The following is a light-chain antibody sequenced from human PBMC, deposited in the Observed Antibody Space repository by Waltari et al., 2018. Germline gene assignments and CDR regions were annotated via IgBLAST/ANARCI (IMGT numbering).Light chain of an antibody. J-gene: IGLJ2*01. CDR2: RNN. CDR1: SSNIGRHY. V-gene: IGLV1-47*01. Sequence: QSVLTQPPSASGTPGQRVTISCSGSSSNIGRHYVYWYQQLPGPAPKLLIYRNNQRPSGVPDRFSGSKSGTSASLAISGLRSEDEADYYCAAWDDSLSGLFGGGTKLTVL. CDR3: AAWDDSLSGL.